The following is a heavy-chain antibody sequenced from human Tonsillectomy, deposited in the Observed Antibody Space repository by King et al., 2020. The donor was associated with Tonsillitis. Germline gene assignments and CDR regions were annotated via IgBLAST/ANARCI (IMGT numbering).Heavy chain of an antibody. CDR2: IYYSGST. Sequence: VQLQESGPGLVKPSQTLSLTCTVSGGSISSGDYYWTWIRQPPGKGLEWIGYIYYSGSTYYKPSLKSRVTISVDTSKNQFSLKLSSVTAADTAVYYCARERTYYYDSSGYCDIWGQGTMVTVSS. CDR3: ARERTYYYDSSGYCDI. V-gene: IGHV4-30-4*01. J-gene: IGHJ3*02. D-gene: IGHD3-22*01. CDR1: GGSISSGDYY.